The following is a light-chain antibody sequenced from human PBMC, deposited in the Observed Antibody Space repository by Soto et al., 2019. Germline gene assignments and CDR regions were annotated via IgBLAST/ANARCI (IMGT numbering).Light chain of an antibody. CDR2: DAS. CDR3: QHRSNWPLT. V-gene: IGKV3-11*01. CDR1: QSVSSN. J-gene: IGKJ4*01. Sequence: EIGMTQSPATLSVSPGERATLSCRASQSVSSNLAWYQQKPGQAPRLLIYDASNRATGIPARFSGSGSGTDFTLTISSLEPEDFAVYYCQHRSNWPLTFGGGTKVDIK.